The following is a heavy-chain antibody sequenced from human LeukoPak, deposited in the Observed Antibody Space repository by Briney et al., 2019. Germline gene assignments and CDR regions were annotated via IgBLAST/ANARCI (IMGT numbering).Heavy chain of an antibody. CDR2: IWYDGSNK. D-gene: IGHD3-10*01. CDR3: ARTYYYGSGSYPWFDP. Sequence: GGSLRLSCAASGFTFSSYGMHWVRQAPGKGLEWVAVIWYDGSNKYYADSVKGRFTISRDNSKNTLYLRMNSLRAEDTAVYYCARTYYYGSGSYPWFDPWGQGTLVTVSS. CDR1: GFTFSSYG. J-gene: IGHJ5*02. V-gene: IGHV3-33*01.